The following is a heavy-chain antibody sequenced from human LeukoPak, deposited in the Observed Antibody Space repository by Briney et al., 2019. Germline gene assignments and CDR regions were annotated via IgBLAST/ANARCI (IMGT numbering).Heavy chain of an antibody. Sequence: ASVKVSCKASGGTFSSYAISWVRQAPGQGLEWMGGIIPIFGTANYAQKFQGRVTITADKSTSTAYMELSSLRSEDTAVYYCARVVVVAATGKYYGMDVWGQGTTVTVSS. CDR3: ARVVVVAATGKYYGMDV. V-gene: IGHV1-69*06. J-gene: IGHJ6*02. D-gene: IGHD2-15*01. CDR2: IIPIFGTA. CDR1: GGTFSSYA.